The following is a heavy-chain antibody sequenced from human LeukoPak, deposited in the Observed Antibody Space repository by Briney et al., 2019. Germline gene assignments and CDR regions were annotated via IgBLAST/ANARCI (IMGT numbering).Heavy chain of an antibody. CDR3: AREVAVGGTSWFDY. Sequence: GGSLRLSCAASGLTFSTYSMNWVRQAPGKGLEWVSYISSSSATIYYADSVKGRFTISRDNAKNSLFLQMNSQRDEDTAVYYCAREVAVGGTSWFDYWGQGTLVTVSS. J-gene: IGHJ4*02. CDR1: GLTFSTYS. V-gene: IGHV3-48*02. CDR2: ISSSSATI. D-gene: IGHD6-13*01.